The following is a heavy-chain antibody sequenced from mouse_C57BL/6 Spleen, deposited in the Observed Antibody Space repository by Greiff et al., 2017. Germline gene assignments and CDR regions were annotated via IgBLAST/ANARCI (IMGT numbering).Heavy chain of an antibody. CDR3: ARSGSSLYYYAMDY. V-gene: IGHV15-2*01. D-gene: IGHD1-1*01. J-gene: IGHJ4*01. CDR1: DSEVFPIAY. CDR2: ILPSIGRT. Sequence: QVQLKESGSELRSPGSSVKLSCKDFDSEVFPIAYMSWVRQKPGHGFEWIGGILPSIGRTIYGEKFEDKATLDADTLSNTAYLELNSLTSEDSAIYYCARSGSSLYYYAMDYWGQGTSVTVSS.